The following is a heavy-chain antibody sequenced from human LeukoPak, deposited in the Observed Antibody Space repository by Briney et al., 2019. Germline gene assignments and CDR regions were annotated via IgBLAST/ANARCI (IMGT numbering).Heavy chain of an antibody. CDR1: GFTFSSYG. CDR2: ISYDGSNK. Sequence: HPGGSLRLSCAASGFTFSSYGMHWVRQAPGKGLEGVAVISYDGSNKYYADSVKGRFTISRDNSKNTLYLQMNSLRAEDTAVYYCAKGVTGTTYDYWGQGTLVTVSS. V-gene: IGHV3-30*18. J-gene: IGHJ4*02. D-gene: IGHD1-20*01. CDR3: AKGVTGTTYDY.